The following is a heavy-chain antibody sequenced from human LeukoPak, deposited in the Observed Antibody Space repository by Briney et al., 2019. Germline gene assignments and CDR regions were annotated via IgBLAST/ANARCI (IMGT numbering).Heavy chain of an antibody. CDR2: ISSSSSYI. J-gene: IGHJ4*02. V-gene: IGHV3-21*01. D-gene: IGHD6-13*01. CDR1: GFTFSSYS. Sequence: GSLRLSCAASGFTFSSYSMNWVRQAPGKGLEWVSSISSSSSYIYYADSVKGRFTISRDNAKNSLYLQMSSLRAEDTAVYYCARAPGYRSFLDYWGQGTLVTVSS. CDR3: ARAPGYRSFLDY.